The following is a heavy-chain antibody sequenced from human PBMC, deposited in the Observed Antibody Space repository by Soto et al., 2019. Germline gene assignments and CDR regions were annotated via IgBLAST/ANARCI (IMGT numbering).Heavy chain of an antibody. V-gene: IGHV4-4*02. CDR1: GGSISSSNW. CDR2: IYHSGST. CDR3: ARGPRITMVRGVRTLDY. J-gene: IGHJ4*02. Sequence: SETLSLTCAVSGGSISSSNWWSWVRQPPGKGLEWIGEIYHSGSTNYNPSLKSRVTISVDTSKNQFSLKLSSVAAADTAVYYCARGPRITMVRGVRTLDYWGQGTLVTVSS. D-gene: IGHD3-10*01.